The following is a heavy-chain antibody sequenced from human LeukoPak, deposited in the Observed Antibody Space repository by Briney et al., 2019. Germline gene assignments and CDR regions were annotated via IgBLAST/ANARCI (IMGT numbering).Heavy chain of an antibody. CDR1: GFTFSGYW. D-gene: IGHD3-22*01. V-gene: IGHV3-74*01. J-gene: IGHJ4*02. CDR2: SNSDGSST. Sequence: GGSLRLSCAASGFTFSGYWMHWVRQAPGTGLVWVSRSNSDGSSTSYADPVKGRFTISRDNAKNTLYLQMNSLRAEDTAVYHCARDRYDSSVFDSWGQGTLVTVSS. CDR3: ARDRYDSSVFDS.